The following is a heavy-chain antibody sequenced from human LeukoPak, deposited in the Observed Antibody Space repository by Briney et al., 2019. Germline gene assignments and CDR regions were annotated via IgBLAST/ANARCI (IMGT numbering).Heavy chain of an antibody. CDR1: GFTFNSYW. V-gene: IGHV3-7*01. J-gene: IGHJ4*02. CDR3: ARDHPIAISFFDY. Sequence: GGSLRLSCAASGFTFNSYWMSWVRQAPGKGLEWVANIKPDGSEEYYVDSVKDRFTISRDNAKNSLYLQMNSLRAEDTAVYYCARDHPIAISFFDYWGQGTLVTVSS. CDR2: IKPDGSEE. D-gene: IGHD2-2*01.